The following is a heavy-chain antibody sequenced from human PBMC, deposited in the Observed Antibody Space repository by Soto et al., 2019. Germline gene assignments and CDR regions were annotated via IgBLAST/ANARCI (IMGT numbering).Heavy chain of an antibody. V-gene: IGHV4-31*03. CDR1: GGSISSGGYY. J-gene: IGHJ6*03. D-gene: IGHD3-10*01. CDR3: ARHVPPGTMVRGWSVSYYSHYSTLV. CDR2: IYYSGST. Sequence: SETLSLTCTVSGGSISSGGYYWSWIRQHPGKGLEWIGYIYYSGSTYYNPSLKSRVTISVDTSKNQFSLKLSSVTAADTAVYYCARHVPPGTMVRGWSVSYYSHYSTLVSCTAPTGTV.